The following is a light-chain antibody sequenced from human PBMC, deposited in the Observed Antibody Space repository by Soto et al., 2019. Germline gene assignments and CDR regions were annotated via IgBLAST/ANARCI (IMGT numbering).Light chain of an antibody. J-gene: IGLJ2*01. CDR2: EVS. V-gene: IGLV2-8*01. CDR3: SSYAGHTNVL. CDR1: SSDVGVYNH. Sequence: QSALTQPPSASGSPGQSVTISCTGTSSDVGVYNHVSWYQQHPGKAPKLMTYEVSKRPSGVPDRFSGSKSGNTASLTVSGLQAEDEADYYCSSYAGHTNVLFGGGTTLTVL.